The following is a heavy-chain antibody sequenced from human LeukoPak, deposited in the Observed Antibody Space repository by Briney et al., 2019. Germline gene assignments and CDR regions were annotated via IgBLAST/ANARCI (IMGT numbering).Heavy chain of an antibody. V-gene: IGHV3-21*01. D-gene: IGHD4-17*01. CDR3: ARETVTTVTNAFDI. Sequence: TGGSLRLSCAASGFTFSSYSMNWVRQAPGRGLEWVSSISSSSSYIYYADSVKGRFTISRDNAKNSLYLQMNSLRAEDTAVYYCARETVTTVTNAFDIWGQGTMVTVSS. CDR2: ISSSSSYI. J-gene: IGHJ3*02. CDR1: GFTFSSYS.